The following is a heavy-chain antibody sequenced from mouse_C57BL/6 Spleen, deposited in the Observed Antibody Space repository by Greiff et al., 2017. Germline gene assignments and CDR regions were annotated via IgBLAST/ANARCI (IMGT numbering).Heavy chain of an antibody. J-gene: IGHJ4*01. Sequence: VQLKESGPVLVKPGASVKMSCKASGYTFTDYYMNWVKQSHGKSLEWIGVINPYNGGTSYNQKFKGKATLTVDKSSSTAYMELNSLTSEDSAVYYCARFGITVTYAMDYWGQGTSVTVSS. V-gene: IGHV1-19*01. CDR1: GYTFTDYY. D-gene: IGHD1-1*01. CDR2: INPYNGGT. CDR3: ARFGITVTYAMDY.